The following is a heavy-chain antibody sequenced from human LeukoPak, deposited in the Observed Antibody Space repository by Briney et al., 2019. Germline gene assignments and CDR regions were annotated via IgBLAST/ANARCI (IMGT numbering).Heavy chain of an antibody. CDR2: ISGSGGST. D-gene: IGHD4-17*01. CDR1: GFTFSSYA. V-gene: IGHV3-23*01. CDR3: AKYTVTTVEYYFDY. J-gene: IGHJ4*02. Sequence: PGGSLRLSCAASGFTFSSYAMNWVRRAPGKGLEWVSAISGSGGSTYYADSVKGRFTISRDNSKNTLYLQMNSLRAEDTAVYYCAKYTVTTVEYYFDYWGQGTLVTVSS.